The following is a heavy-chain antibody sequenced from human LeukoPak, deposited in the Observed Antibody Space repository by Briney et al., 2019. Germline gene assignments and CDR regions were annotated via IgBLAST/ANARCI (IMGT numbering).Heavy chain of an antibody. CDR1: GGSISSGSYY. D-gene: IGHD3-9*01. V-gene: IGHV4-61*02. CDR2: IYTSWST. J-gene: IGHJ4*02. Sequence: PSETLSLTCTVSGGSISSGSYYWSWIRQPAGKGLEWIGRIYTSWSTNYNPSLKSRVTISVDTSKNQFSLKLSSVTAADTAVYYCARELVRYYGTSHFDYWGQGTLVTVSS. CDR3: ARELVRYYGTSHFDY.